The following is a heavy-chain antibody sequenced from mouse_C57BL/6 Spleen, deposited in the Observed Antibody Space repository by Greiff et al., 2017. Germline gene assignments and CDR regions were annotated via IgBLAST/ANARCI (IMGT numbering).Heavy chain of an antibody. D-gene: IGHD4-1*01. V-gene: IGHV5-4*01. J-gene: IGHJ2*01. Sequence: DVHLVESGGGLVKPGGSLKLSCAASGFTFSSYAMSWVRQTPEKRLEWVATISDGGSYTYYPDNVKGRFTISRDNAKNNLYLQMSHLKSEDTAMYDCARAPLGLYYFDYWGQGTTLTVSS. CDR1: GFTFSSYA. CDR3: ARAPLGLYYFDY. CDR2: ISDGGSYT.